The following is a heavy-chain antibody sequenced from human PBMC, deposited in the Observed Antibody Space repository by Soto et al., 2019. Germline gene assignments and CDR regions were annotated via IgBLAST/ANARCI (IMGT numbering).Heavy chain of an antibody. CDR1: GFTFSSYA. J-gene: IGHJ4*02. V-gene: IGHV3-23*01. CDR3: ASIRPGPLLEWLLIGNYFDY. Sequence: GGSLRLSCAASGFTFSSYAMSWVRQAPGKGLEWVSAISGSGGSTYYADSVKGRFTISRDNSKNTLYLQMNSLRAEDTAVYYCASIRPGPLLEWLLIGNYFDYWGQGTLVTVSS. CDR2: ISGSGGST. D-gene: IGHD3-3*01.